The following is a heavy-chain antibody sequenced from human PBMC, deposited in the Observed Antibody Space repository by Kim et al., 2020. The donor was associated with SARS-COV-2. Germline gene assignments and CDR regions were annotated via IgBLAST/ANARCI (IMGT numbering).Heavy chain of an antibody. V-gene: IGHV4-38-2*02. CDR1: GYSISSGYY. D-gene: IGHD1-1*01. Sequence: SETLSLTCTVSGYSISSGYYWGWIRQPPGKGLAWIGSIYHSGSTYYNPSLKSRVTISVDTSKNQFSLKLSSVTAADTAVYYCARAPSWNDFDYWGQGTLVTVSS. CDR2: IYHSGST. CDR3: ARAPSWNDFDY. J-gene: IGHJ4*02.